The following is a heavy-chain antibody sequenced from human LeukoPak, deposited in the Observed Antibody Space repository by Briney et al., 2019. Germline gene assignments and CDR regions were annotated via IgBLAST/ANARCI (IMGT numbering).Heavy chain of an antibody. D-gene: IGHD2-21*02. Sequence: PGRSLRLSCAASGFTFRTYGMHWVRQAPGKGLEWVAFIRYDGSNKYYADSVKGRFTISRDNSKNTLYLQMNSLRAEDTAVYYCAKDNDSAFDIWGQGTMVTVSS. J-gene: IGHJ3*02. V-gene: IGHV3-30*02. CDR1: GFTFRTYG. CDR3: AKDNDSAFDI. CDR2: IRYDGSNK.